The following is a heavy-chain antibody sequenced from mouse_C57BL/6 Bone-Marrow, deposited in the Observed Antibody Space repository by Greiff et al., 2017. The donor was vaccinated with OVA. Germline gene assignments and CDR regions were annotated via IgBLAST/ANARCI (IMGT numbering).Heavy chain of an antibody. J-gene: IGHJ2*01. CDR1: GFTFSSYG. CDR3: ARHPHDYFDY. CDR2: ISSGGSYT. Sequence: EVKLVESGGDLVKPGGSLKLSCAASGFTFSSYGMSWVRQTPDKRLEWVATISSGGSYTYYPDSVKGRFTISRDNAKNTLYLQMSSLKSEDTAMYYCARHPHDYFDYWGQGTTLTVSS. V-gene: IGHV5-6*02.